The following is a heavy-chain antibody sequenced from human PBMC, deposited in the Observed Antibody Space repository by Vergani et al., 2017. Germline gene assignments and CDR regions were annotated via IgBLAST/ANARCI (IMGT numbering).Heavy chain of an antibody. J-gene: IGHJ2*01. CDR3: VKDNDYDADGPFDL. CDR2: LTGGGGST. V-gene: IGHV3-23*01. Sequence: EVQLLESGGSLKQPGGSVRLSCAASGFTFSTYAMHWVRQAPGKGLEWVSALTGGGGSTYYADSFKGRFIISRDNSRDTLYLQMNNLRHEDTALYFCVKDNDYDADGPFDLWGRGTLVTVSS. CDR1: GFTFSTYA. D-gene: IGHD3-16*01.